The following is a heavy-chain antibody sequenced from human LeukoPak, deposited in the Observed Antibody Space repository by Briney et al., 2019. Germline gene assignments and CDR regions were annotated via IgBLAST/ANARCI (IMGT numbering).Heavy chain of an antibody. V-gene: IGHV4-31*03. CDR3: ALGYCGGGSCYAREYFQH. J-gene: IGHJ1*01. Sequence: SAPLSLTCTVSGGSISSGGYYWTWIRQHPGKGLEWIDYTYYSGSTYYNPSLKSRVTISVDTSKNQFSLKLSSVTAADTAVYYCALGYCGGGSCYAREYFQHWGQGTLVTVSS. CDR2: TYYSGST. CDR1: GGSISSGGYY. D-gene: IGHD2-15*01.